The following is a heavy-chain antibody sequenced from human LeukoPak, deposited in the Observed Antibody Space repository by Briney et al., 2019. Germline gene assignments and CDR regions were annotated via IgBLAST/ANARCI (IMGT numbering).Heavy chain of an antibody. J-gene: IGHJ5*02. V-gene: IGHV4-4*07. CDR1: GGSVNSYY. D-gene: IGHD3-10*01. CDR2: IYDGGST. Sequence: SETLSLTCTVSGGSVNSYYLSWIRQPAGKTLEWIGRIYDGGSTNYNPSLKSRVTMSVDTSKNQISLKLKSVTAADTAVYYCARDSGTSGEVKFDPWGQGALVTVSS. CDR3: ARDSGTSGEVKFDP.